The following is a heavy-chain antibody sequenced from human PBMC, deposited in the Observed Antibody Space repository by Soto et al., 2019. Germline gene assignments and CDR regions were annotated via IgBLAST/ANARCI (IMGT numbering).Heavy chain of an antibody. Sequence: EVQLVESGGGLVQPGRSLRVSCAASGFTFDDYAMHWVRQAPGKGLEWVSGISWNSGSIGYADSVKGRFTISRDNAKNSQYLQMNSLRAEDTALYYCAKDIRRYWRGRTCYGNYYYGMDVWGQGTTVTVSS. CDR1: GFTFDDYA. J-gene: IGHJ6*02. V-gene: IGHV3-9*01. CDR3: AKDIRRYWRGRTCYGNYYYGMDV. CDR2: ISWNSGSI. D-gene: IGHD2-15*01.